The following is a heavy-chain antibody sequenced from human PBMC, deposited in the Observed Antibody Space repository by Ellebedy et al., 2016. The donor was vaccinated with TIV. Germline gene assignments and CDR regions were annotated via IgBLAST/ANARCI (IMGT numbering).Heavy chain of an antibody. CDR1: GASASSYD. CDR2: IHTSGST. V-gene: IGHV4-4*07. D-gene: IGHD2-2*01. Sequence: MPSETLSLTCTLSGASASSYDWSWIRQPAGKGLEWIGRIHTSGSTDYNPFHKSRVTISVDTSKNQLSLKLSTVTAADTAVYYCARAGQYQLQGHFYYGMDVWGQGTTVTVSS. J-gene: IGHJ6*02. CDR3: ARAGQYQLQGHFYYGMDV.